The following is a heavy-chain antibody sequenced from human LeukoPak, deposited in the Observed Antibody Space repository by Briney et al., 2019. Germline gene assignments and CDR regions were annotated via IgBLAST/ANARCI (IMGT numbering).Heavy chain of an antibody. CDR2: IYSGGST. J-gene: IGHJ5*02. CDR3: ARAVAELPLLRWFDP. Sequence: PGGSLRLSCAASGFTVSSNYMSWVRQAPGKGLEWVSVIYSGGSTYYADSVKGRFTISRDNSKNTLYLQMNSLRAEDTAVYYCARAVAELPLLRWFDPWGQGTLVTVSS. D-gene: IGHD6-19*01. CDR1: GFTVSSNY. V-gene: IGHV3-53*01.